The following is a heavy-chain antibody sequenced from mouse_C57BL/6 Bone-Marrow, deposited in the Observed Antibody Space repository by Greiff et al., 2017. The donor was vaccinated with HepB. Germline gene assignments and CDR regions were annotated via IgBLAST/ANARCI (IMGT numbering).Heavy chain of an antibody. V-gene: IGHV5-4*01. Sequence: EVHLVESGGGLVKPGGSLKLSCAASGFTFSSYAMSWVRQTPEKRLEWVATISDGGSYTYYPDNVKGRFTISRDNAKNNLYLQMSHLKSEDTAMYCCAREGPDYWGQGTTLTVSS. CDR3: AREGPDY. CDR1: GFTFSSYA. J-gene: IGHJ2*01. CDR2: ISDGGSYT.